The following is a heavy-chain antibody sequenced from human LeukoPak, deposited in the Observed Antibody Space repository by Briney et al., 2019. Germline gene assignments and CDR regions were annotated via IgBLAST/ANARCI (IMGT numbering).Heavy chain of an antibody. CDR2: ITGSSSYT. CDR1: GFTFSDYY. CDR3: ARVRGYYGSGDY. J-gene: IGHJ4*02. D-gene: IGHD3-10*01. Sequence: GGSLRLSCAASGFTFSDYYMAWIRQAPGKGLEWVSYITGSSSYTNYADSVKGRFTISRDNAKNSLYLQMNSLRAEDTGVYYCARVRGYYGSGDYRGQGTLVTVSS. V-gene: IGHV3-11*05.